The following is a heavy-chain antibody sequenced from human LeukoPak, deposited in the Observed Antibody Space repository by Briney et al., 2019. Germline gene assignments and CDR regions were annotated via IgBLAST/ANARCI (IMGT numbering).Heavy chain of an antibody. D-gene: IGHD3/OR15-3a*01. CDR2: ISYDGSNK. CDR1: GFTFSSYA. CDR3: AKDWAYDGLGY. J-gene: IGHJ4*02. V-gene: IGHV3-30*04. Sequence: PGRSLRLSCAASGFTFSSYAMHWVRQAPGKGLEWVAVISYDGSNKYYADSVKGRFTISRDNSKNTLYLQMNSLRAEDTAVYYCAKDWAYDGLGYWGQGTLVTVSS.